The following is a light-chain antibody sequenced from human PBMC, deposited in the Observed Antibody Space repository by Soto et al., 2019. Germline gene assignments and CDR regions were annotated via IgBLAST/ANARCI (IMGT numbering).Light chain of an antibody. J-gene: IGKJ5*01. V-gene: IGKV3-20*01. CDR1: QSVSSN. Sequence: EIVMTQSPATLSVSPGERAPLSCRASQSVSSNLAWHQQKPGQTPRLLVYGASSRATGIPDRFSGSGSGTDFTLTISRLEPEDFAVYYCQQHGTSPITFGQGTRLEIK. CDR2: GAS. CDR3: QQHGTSPIT.